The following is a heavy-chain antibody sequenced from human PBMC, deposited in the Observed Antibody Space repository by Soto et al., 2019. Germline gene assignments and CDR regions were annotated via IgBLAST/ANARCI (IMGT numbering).Heavy chain of an antibody. D-gene: IGHD6-13*01. CDR1: GFTLTSYA. CDR2: ILYDGSNK. CDR3: VSDRRVAAPHLFDP. J-gene: IGHJ5*02. Sequence: GRSLRLSCAASGFTLTSYAMDWVRQAPGKGLVWVAVILYDGSNKYYAGSVKGRFTISRDNSKNTLYLQMNSLRAEDTAVYYCVSDRRVAAPHLFDPWGQGTLVTVSS. V-gene: IGHV3-30-3*01.